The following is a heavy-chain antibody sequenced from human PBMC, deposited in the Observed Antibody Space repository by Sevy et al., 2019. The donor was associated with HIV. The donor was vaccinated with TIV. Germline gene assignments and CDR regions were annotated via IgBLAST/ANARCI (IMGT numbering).Heavy chain of an antibody. CDR3: ATTPRGVLYYYYYGMDV. CDR2: ISGSGDTT. D-gene: IGHD3-10*01. CDR1: GFTFSNYA. V-gene: IGHV3-23*01. Sequence: GGSLRLSCAASGFTFSNYAMTWVRQAPEKGLEWVSAISGSGDTTYYADSVKGRFTISRDNAKNSLYLQMNSLRAEDTAVYYCATTPRGVLYYYYYGMDVWGQGTTVTVSS. J-gene: IGHJ6*02.